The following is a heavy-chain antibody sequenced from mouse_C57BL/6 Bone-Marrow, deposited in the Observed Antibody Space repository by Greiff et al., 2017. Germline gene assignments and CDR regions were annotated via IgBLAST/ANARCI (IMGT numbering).Heavy chain of an antibody. CDR3: ARFYYGSSYGCAY. Sequence: QVQLQQPGAELVKPGASVKMSCKASGYTFTSYWITWVKQRPGQGLEWIGDIYPGSGSTNYNEKFKSKATLTVDTSSSTAYMQLSSLTSEDSAVYYCARFYYGSSYGCAYWGQGTLVTVSA. D-gene: IGHD1-1*01. J-gene: IGHJ3*01. CDR2: IYPGSGST. V-gene: IGHV1-55*01. CDR1: GYTFTSYW.